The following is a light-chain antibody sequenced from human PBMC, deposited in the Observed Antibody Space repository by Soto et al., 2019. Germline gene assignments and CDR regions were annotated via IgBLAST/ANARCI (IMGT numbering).Light chain of an antibody. V-gene: IGKV3-20*01. J-gene: IGKJ1*01. Sequence: EIVLTQSPGTLSLSPGERATLSCRASQSVSSSYLAWYQQKPGQAPRLLIYVASSRATGIPDWFSGSGSGTDFTLTISRLEPEDFAVYYCQQYGSSPWTFGQGTKVEIK. CDR3: QQYGSSPWT. CDR2: VAS. CDR1: QSVSSSY.